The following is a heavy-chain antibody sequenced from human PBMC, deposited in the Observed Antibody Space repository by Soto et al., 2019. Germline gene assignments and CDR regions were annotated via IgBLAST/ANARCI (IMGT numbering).Heavy chain of an antibody. V-gene: IGHV2-26*01. CDR3: AVIKDFSSTDCYLASFYL. D-gene: IGHD2-2*01. CDR1: GLSLSKGRLG. Sequence: SGPTLVNPTETLTLTCTVSGLSLSKGRLGVSWIRQPPGKALEWLAHIFSNDDKSYSTSLKTRLTISKDTSRSQVVLTMTNMDPVDSSTYYCAVIKDFSSTDCYLASFYLCGQVTLVTVSA. CDR2: IFSNDDK. J-gene: IGHJ5*02.